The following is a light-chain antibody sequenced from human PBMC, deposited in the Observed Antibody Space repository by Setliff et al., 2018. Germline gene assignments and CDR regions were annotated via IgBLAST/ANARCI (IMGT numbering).Light chain of an antibody. CDR2: DDS. Sequence: SYELTQPPSESVAPGKTARITCGGHNIGDKSVHWYQQKPGQAPVLVVYDDSDRPSGIPGRFSGSNSGNTATLTISRVEAGDEADYYCQVWDPASDHRAFGTGTKVTV. V-gene: IGLV3-21*03. J-gene: IGLJ1*01. CDR1: NIGDKS. CDR3: QVWDPASDHRA.